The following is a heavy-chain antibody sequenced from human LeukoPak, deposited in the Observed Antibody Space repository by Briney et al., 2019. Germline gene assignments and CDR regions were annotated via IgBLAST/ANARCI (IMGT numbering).Heavy chain of an antibody. CDR2: IYSGGST. CDR1: GFTFTKYW. CDR3: ARMYSSSFVVPD. D-gene: IGHD6-13*01. V-gene: IGHV3-53*01. J-gene: IGHJ4*02. Sequence: GDSLRLSCAASGFTFTKYWMTWVRQAPGKGLEWVSVIYSGGSTYYADSVKGRFTISRDNSKNTLYLQMNSLRAEDTAVYYCARMYSSSFVVPDWGQGTLVTVSS.